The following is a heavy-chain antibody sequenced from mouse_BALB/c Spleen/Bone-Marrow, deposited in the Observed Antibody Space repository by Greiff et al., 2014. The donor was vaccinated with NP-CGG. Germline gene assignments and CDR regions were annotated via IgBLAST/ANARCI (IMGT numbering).Heavy chain of an antibody. CDR2: ILPGRGST. V-gene: IGHV1-9*01. Sequence: VQLVESGAELMKPGASVKISRKATGYTFSSYWIEWVKQRPGHGLEWIGEILPGRGSTNYNEKFKGKAAFTSDTSSNTAYMQLSSLTSEDSAVYYCARWDTTAMDYWGQGTSVTVSS. CDR1: GYTFSSYW. CDR3: ARWDTTAMDY. J-gene: IGHJ4*01. D-gene: IGHD1-1*01.